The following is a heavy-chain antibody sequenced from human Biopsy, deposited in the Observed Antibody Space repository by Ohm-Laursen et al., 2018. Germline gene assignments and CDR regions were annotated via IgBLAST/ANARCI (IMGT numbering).Heavy chain of an antibody. CDR1: AYSFGDHR. D-gene: IGHD3-3*01. Sequence: ATVKISCKASAYSFGDHRIHWVRQAPGQGLEWMGWIDPKSGGANYAQKFQGRVTMTRDTSISTTYMELRRLTSDDTAVFYCARELGDFWGGRQFDFWGQGTLVTVSS. CDR2: IDPKSGGA. CDR3: ARELGDFWGGRQFDF. J-gene: IGHJ5*01. V-gene: IGHV1-2*02.